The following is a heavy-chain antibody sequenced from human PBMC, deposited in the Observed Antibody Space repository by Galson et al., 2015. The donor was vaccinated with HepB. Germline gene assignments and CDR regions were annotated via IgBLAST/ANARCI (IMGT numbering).Heavy chain of an antibody. CDR3: AGDRARRGWFYP. CDR1: GTSIGSHY. CDR2: IDNTGGT. Sequence: ETLSLTCSVSGTSIGSHYWTWIRQPPGKGLEWTGYIDNTGGTYYNPSLRSRVPMSLHSSKNQFSLQLTSMTAADTAIYYCAGDRARRGWFYPWGQGTLVTVSS. V-gene: IGHV4-59*11. J-gene: IGHJ5*02.